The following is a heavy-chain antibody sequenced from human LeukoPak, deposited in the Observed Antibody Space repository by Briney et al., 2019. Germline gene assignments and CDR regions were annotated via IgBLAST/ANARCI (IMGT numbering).Heavy chain of an antibody. CDR3: ANSYPQKSVVPVVTFGD. V-gene: IGHV3-23*01. Sequence: GGSLRLSCAASGFTFSSYAMSWVRQAPGKGLEWVSGISGNGGSTYYADSVKGRFTISRDNSKNTLYLQMNSLSAEDTAAYYCANSYPQKSVVPVVTFGDWGQGTLVTVSS. J-gene: IGHJ4*02. CDR1: GFTFSSYA. D-gene: IGHD2-2*01. CDR2: ISGNGGST.